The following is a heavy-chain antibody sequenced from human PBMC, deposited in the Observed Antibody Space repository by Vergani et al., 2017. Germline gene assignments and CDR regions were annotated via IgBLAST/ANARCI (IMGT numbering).Heavy chain of an antibody. CDR1: GFTFSNSA. D-gene: IGHD3-16*01. J-gene: IGHJ4*02. V-gene: IGHV3-23*01. CDR3: ARDNWGTPAY. Sequence: EVHLLESGGGQVEAGGSLRLSCVASGFTFSNSAMSWVRQTSGKGLEWVSRINPDDSTTNYADSAKGRFTISRDNAKNTLYLQMNSLRVEDTAVYYCARDNWGTPAYWGQGTLVTVSS. CDR2: INPDDSTT.